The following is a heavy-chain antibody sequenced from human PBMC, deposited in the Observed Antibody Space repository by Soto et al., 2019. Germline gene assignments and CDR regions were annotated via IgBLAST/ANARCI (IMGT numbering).Heavy chain of an antibody. V-gene: IGHV4-31*03. CDR3: AREGWSRDYYGMDV. CDR1: GGSISRSGYY. J-gene: IGHJ6*02. D-gene: IGHD3-3*01. CDR2: IYYSGST. Sequence: QVQLQESGPGLVTPSQTLSLTCTVSGGSISRSGYYWSWMRQHPGKGLEWIGYIYYSGSTDYNPSLGSRLTISVDTSKNQFSLKLSSVTAADTAMYYCAREGWSRDYYGMDVWGQGTTVTGSS.